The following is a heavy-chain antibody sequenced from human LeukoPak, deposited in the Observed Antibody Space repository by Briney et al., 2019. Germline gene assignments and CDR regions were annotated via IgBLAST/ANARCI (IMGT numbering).Heavy chain of an antibody. CDR2: ISGSGGNT. CDR3: VKSGSGYYYVFDY. Sequence: GGSLRLSCAASGFTFSSNAMSWVRQAPGKGLVWVSGISGSGGNTYYADSVKGRFTISRDNSKNTLHLQINSLGAEDTAVYYCVKSGSGYYYVFDYWGQGTLVTVSS. CDR1: GFTFSSNA. J-gene: IGHJ4*02. D-gene: IGHD3-22*01. V-gene: IGHV3-23*01.